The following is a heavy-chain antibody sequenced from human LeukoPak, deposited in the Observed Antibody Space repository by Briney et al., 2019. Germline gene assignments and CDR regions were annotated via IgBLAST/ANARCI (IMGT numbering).Heavy chain of an antibody. D-gene: IGHD3-10*01. V-gene: IGHV3-15*01. CDR1: GFTFITAW. Sequence: GGSLRLSCAASGFTFITAWMCWVRQAPGKGLEWVGRIKSKNAGGTTEFTAPVKGRFTISRDDSKNTLYLQMNSLKTEDTAVYYFIAEYYGSAMYWGQGTPVTVSS. CDR2: IKSKNAGGTT. CDR3: IAEYYGSAMY. J-gene: IGHJ4*02.